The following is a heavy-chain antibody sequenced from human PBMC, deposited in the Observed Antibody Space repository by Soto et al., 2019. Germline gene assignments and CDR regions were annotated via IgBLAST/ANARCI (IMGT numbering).Heavy chain of an antibody. V-gene: IGHV5-51*01. D-gene: IGHD3-10*01. CDR1: GSSFTNYW. Sequence: GESLKISCKGSGSSFTNYWIGWVRQMPGKGLEWMGSIYPGPSDTRYSPSFQGQVTISADESISAAYLQWSSLKASDTAIYYCARRGDYMDVWGKGTTVTVSS. CDR2: IYPGPSDT. CDR3: ARRGDYMDV. J-gene: IGHJ6*03.